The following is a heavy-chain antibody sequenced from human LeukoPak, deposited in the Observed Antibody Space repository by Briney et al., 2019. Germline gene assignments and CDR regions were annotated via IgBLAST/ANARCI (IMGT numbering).Heavy chain of an antibody. CDR1: GYTFTSYY. J-gene: IGHJ4*02. CDR2: INPNNGGT. D-gene: IGHD3-9*01. Sequence: ASVKVSCKASGYTFTSYYIHWVRQAPGQGLEWMGWINPNNGGTNYAQTFQGRVTMTRDTSISTAYMELSRLRSDDTAVYYCARVRYRLAETYIDYWGQGTLVTVSS. CDR3: ARVRYRLAETYIDY. V-gene: IGHV1-2*02.